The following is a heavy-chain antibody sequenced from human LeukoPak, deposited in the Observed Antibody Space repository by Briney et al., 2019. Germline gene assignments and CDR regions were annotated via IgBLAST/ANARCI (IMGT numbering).Heavy chain of an antibody. CDR2: IYYSGST. CDR3: ARSLYYDSNFSDF. D-gene: IGHD3-22*01. V-gene: IGHV4-59*01. Sequence: SETLSLTCTVSGGSISSYYWSWIRQPPGKGLEWIGYIYYSGSTNYNPSLKSRVTISVDTSKNQFSLKLSSVTAADTAVYYCARSLYYDSNFSDFWGQGTLVTVSS. J-gene: IGHJ4*02. CDR1: GGSISSYY.